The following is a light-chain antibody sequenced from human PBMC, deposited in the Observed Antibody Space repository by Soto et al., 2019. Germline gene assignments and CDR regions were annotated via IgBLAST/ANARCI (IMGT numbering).Light chain of an antibody. CDR3: QHYKDYSWT. V-gene: IGKV1-5*03. CDR2: KTS. J-gene: IGKJ1*01. CDR1: QSISLW. Sequence: DIRMTQSRSTLSASVGDRVTSTCRASQSISLWVAWYQQKPGRDPNLLIYKTSSLETGVPSRFSGSGSGTEFTLTISSLQPDDFATYYCQHYKDYSWTFGQGTKVEVK.